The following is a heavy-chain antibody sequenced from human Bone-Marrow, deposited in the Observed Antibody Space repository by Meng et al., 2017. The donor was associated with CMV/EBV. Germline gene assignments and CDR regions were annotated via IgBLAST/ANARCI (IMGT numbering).Heavy chain of an antibody. CDR3: AREGYCTNGVCYRGDFDY. J-gene: IGHJ4*02. CDR2: IIPIFGTA. D-gene: IGHD2-8*01. Sequence: SVKVFCKASGYSFTSYYMHWVRQAPGQGLEWMGGIIPIFGTANYAQKFQGRVTITTDESTSTAYMELSSLRSEDTAVYYCAREGYCTNGVCYRGDFDYWGQGTLVTVSS. CDR1: GYSFTSYY. V-gene: IGHV1-69*05.